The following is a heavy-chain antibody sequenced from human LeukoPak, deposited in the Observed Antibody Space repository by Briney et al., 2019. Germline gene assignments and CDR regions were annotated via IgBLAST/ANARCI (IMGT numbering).Heavy chain of an antibody. CDR2: FDPEDGET. CDR1: GYTLTELS. V-gene: IGHV1-24*01. Sequence: ASVKVSCKVSGYTLTELSMHWVRQAPGKGLEWMGGFDPEDGETIYAQKFQGRVTMTRDTSTSTVYMELSSLRSEDTAVYYCARAGLLWFGESRMAFDIWGQGTMVTVSS. D-gene: IGHD3-10*01. CDR3: ARAGLLWFGESRMAFDI. J-gene: IGHJ3*02.